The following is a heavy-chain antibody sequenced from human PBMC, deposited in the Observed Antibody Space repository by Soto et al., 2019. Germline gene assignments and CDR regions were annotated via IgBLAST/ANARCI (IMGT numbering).Heavy chain of an antibody. CDR3: ARDGGRHSGGMDY. V-gene: IGHV1-69*01. D-gene: IGHD1-26*01. Sequence: QVQLVQSGAEVKKPGSSVKVSCKASGGTFSSYSINWVRQAPGQGLEWMGEIIPIFGTANYAQKFQGRVKITADESTSTAYMELSSLRSEDTAVYYCARDGGRHSGGMDYWGQGTLVTVSS. CDR1: GGTFSSYS. CDR2: IIPIFGTA. J-gene: IGHJ4*02.